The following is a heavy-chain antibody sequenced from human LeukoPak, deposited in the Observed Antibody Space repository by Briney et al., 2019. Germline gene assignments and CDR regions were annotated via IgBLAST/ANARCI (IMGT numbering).Heavy chain of an antibody. D-gene: IGHD3-22*01. Sequence: PSETLSLTCNVSGDSMRSGDYFWNWLRQYPGKGLEWIGYISFSGSTTYNPSLNSRVTISADTSNNHFSLKLRSVTAADTAVYYCARYYYDSSGYYYYFDYWGQGTLVTVSS. CDR1: GDSMRSGDYF. CDR3: ARYYYDSSGYYYYFDY. V-gene: IGHV4-31*03. J-gene: IGHJ4*02. CDR2: ISFSGST.